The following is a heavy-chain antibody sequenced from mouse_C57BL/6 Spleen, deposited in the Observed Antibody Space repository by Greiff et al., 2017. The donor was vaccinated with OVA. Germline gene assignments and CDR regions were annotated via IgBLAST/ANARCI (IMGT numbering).Heavy chain of an antibody. Sequence: DVKLVESEGGLVQPGSSMKLSCTASGFTFSDYYMAWVRQVPEKGLEWVANINYDGSSTYYLDSLKSRFIISRDNAKNILYLQMSSLKSEDTATYYCARGDYFSYAIDYWGQGTSVTVSS. CDR3: ARGDYFSYAIDY. CDR1: GFTFSDYY. CDR2: INYDGSST. V-gene: IGHV5-16*01. D-gene: IGHD1-1*01. J-gene: IGHJ4*01.